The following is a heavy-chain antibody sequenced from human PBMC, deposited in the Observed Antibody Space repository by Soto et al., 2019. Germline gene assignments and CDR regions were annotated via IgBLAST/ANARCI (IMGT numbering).Heavy chain of an antibody. J-gene: IGHJ5*02. CDR3: ARGRRGYCSGGSCRMGGWFDP. D-gene: IGHD2-15*01. V-gene: IGHV4-34*01. CDR2: INHSGST. CDR1: GGSFSCYY. Sequence: PSETLSLTCAVYGGSFSCYYWSWIRQPPGKGLEWIGEINHSGSTNYNPSLKSRVTISVDTSKNQFSLKLSSVTAADTAVYYCARGRRGYCSGGSCRMGGWFDPWGQGTLVTVSS.